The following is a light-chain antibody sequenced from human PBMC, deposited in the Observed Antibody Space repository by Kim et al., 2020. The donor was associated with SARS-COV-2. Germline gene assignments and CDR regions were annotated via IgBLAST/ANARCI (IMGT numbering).Light chain of an antibody. J-gene: IGKJ4*01. V-gene: IGKV1-39*01. CDR2: SAS. Sequence: DIQMTQSPSSLSASVGDRVNITCRADQSITNDLNWYQQKPGKVPNVLIYSASSLQGGVPSRFSGSGSGTDFTLTISSLQAEDVVTYYCQQTYSLPLTFGGGTQVDIK. CDR1: QSITND. CDR3: QQTYSLPLT.